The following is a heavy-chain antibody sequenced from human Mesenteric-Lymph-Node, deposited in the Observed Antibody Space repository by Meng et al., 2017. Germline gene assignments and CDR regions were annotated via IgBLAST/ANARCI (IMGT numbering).Heavy chain of an antibody. CDR1: GYSFTSSW. Sequence: EVKKPGESLKISWKGSGYSFTSSWIGWVRQMPGKGLEWMGIIXPGDSDTRYSPSFQGQVTISADKSISTAYLQWSSLKASDTAMYYCARRDYYDSSGYYSHWGQGTLVTVSS. CDR2: IXPGDSDT. J-gene: IGHJ1*01. D-gene: IGHD3-22*01. CDR3: ARRDYYDSSGYYSH. V-gene: IGHV5-51*03.